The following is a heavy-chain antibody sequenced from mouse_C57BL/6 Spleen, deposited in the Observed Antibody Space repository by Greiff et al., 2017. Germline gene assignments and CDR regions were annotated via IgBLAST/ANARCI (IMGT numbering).Heavy chain of an antibody. CDR3: ARDFDGYYVFAY. J-gene: IGHJ3*01. Sequence: EVQLVESGPGLVKPSQSLSLTCSVTGYSITSGYYWNWIRQFPGNKLEWIGYISYDGSNNYNPSLKNRISITRDTSKNQFFLKLNSVTTEDTATYYCARDFDGYYVFAYWGQGTLVTVSA. CDR2: ISYDGSN. D-gene: IGHD2-3*01. V-gene: IGHV3-6*01. CDR1: GYSITSGYY.